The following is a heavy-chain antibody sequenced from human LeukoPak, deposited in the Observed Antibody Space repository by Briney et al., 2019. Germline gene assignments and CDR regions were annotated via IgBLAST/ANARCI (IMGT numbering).Heavy chain of an antibody. CDR1: SFTFSSYG. CDR2: ISYDGSNK. CDR3: AKDIRGLYHYLFDY. Sequence: GGSLRLSCAASSFTFSSYGMHWVRQAPGKGLEWVAVISYDGSNKYYADSVKGRFTISRDNSKNTLYLQMNSLRAEDTAVYYCAKDIRGLYHYLFDYWGQGTLVTVSS. D-gene: IGHD3-16*02. J-gene: IGHJ4*02. V-gene: IGHV3-30*18.